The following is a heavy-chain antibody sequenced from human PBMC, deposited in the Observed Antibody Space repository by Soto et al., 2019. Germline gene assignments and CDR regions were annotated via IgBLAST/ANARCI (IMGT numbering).Heavy chain of an antibody. V-gene: IGHV1-46*01. D-gene: IGHD6-19*01. J-gene: IGHJ4*02. CDR3: ARVEVQGAYNSV. Sequence: QVQLVQSGAEVKKPGASVKVSCKASGYTFTSYFLHWVRQAPGQGLEWMGVINPTGGATSYAQKFQGRVSMTRDTSTSTVDMELSSLGPDDTAVYYCARVEVQGAYNSVWGQGTLVTVSS. CDR2: INPTGGAT. CDR1: GYTFTSYF.